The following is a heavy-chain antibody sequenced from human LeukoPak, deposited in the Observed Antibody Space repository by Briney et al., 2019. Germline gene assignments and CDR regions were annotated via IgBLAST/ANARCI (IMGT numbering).Heavy chain of an antibody. J-gene: IGHJ6*02. CDR2: IYYSGST. CDR3: ARGAGNYYFYGMGV. Sequence: PSETLPLTCTVSGGSISSYFWSWIRQPPGKGLEWIGHIYYSGSTNYNPSLKSRVTVSVDTSKNQFSLKLSSVTAADTAVYYCARGAGNYYFYGMGVWGQGTTVTVSS. CDR1: GGSISSYF. V-gene: IGHV4-59*01.